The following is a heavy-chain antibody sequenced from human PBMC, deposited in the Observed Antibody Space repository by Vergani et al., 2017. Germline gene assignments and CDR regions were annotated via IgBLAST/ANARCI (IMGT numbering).Heavy chain of an antibody. J-gene: IGHJ4*02. CDR3: AKVFGSMIVVVIGSRFDY. CDR2: IYSGGST. Sequence: EVQLVESGGGLIQPGGSLRLSCAASGFTVSSNYMSWVRQAPGKGLEWVSVIYSGGSTYYADSVKGRFTISRDNSKNTLYLQMNSLRAEDTAVYYCAKVFGSMIVVVIGSRFDYWGQGTLVTVSS. V-gene: IGHV3-53*01. CDR1: GFTVSSNY. D-gene: IGHD3-22*01.